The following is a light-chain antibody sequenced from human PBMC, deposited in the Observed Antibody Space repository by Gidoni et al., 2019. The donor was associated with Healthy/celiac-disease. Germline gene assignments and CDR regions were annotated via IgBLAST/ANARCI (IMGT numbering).Light chain of an antibody. CDR2: DAS. V-gene: IGKV1-5*01. J-gene: IGKJ2*01. Sequence: DIKMTQSPSTLSASVGDRFTITCRASQSISSWLAWYQQKPGKAPKLLIYDASSLESGVPSRFSGSGSGTEFTLTISSLQPDDFATYYCQQYNSYSMYTFGQGTKLEIK. CDR1: QSISSW. CDR3: QQYNSYSMYT.